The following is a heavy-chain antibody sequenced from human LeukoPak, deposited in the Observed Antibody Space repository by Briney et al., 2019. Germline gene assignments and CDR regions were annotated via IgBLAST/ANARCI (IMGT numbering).Heavy chain of an antibody. CDR1: GLTFSNCW. CDR3: AELGITMIGGV. V-gene: IGHV3-48*04. J-gene: IGHJ6*04. Sequence: GGSLRLSCVASGLTFSNCWMSWVRQAPGKGLEWVSYISSSGSTIYYADSVKGRFTISRDNAKNSLYLQMNSLRAEDTAVYYCAELGITMIGGVWGKGTTVTISS. CDR2: ISSSGSTI. D-gene: IGHD3-10*02.